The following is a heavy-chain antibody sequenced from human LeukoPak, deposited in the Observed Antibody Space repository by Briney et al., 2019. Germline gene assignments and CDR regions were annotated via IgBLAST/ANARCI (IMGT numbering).Heavy chain of an antibody. V-gene: IGHV3-15*01. CDR2: IKSKTDGGTT. D-gene: IGHD6-19*01. CDR1: GFTFSSYS. CDR3: AKGGPVSVTHNWFDP. J-gene: IGHJ5*02. Sequence: GGSLRLSCAASGFTFSSYSMNWVRQAPGKGLEWVGRIKSKTDGGTTDYADSVKGRFTVSRDNSKNTLYLVMNSLRAEDTAIYYCAKGGPVSVTHNWFDPWGQGTLVTVSS.